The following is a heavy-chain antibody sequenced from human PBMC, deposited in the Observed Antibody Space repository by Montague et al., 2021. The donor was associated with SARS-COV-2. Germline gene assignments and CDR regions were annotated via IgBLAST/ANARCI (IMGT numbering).Heavy chain of an antibody. CDR1: GGSISSSSYY. CDR2: IYYSGST. V-gene: IGHV4-39*07. J-gene: IGHJ6*02. Sequence: SETLSLTCTVSGGSISSSSYYWGWIRQPPGKGLEWIGSIYYSGSTYYNPSLKSRVTISVDTSKNQFSLKLSSVTAADTAVYYCARDLDPFYGMDVWGQGTTVTVSS. CDR3: ARDLDPFYGMDV.